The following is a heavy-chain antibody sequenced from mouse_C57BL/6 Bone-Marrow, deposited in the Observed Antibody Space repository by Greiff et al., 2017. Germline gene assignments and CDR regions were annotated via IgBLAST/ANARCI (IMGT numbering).Heavy chain of an antibody. D-gene: IGHD1-1*01. Sequence: DVQLVESGGGLVKPGGSLKLSCAASGFTFSDYGMHWVRQAPEKGQEWVAYISSGSSTIYYADTVKGRFTISRDNVKNNLFLQMTSLRSEDTAMYYSARQAGITTVVATDNWGQGTTLTVSS. J-gene: IGHJ2*01. V-gene: IGHV5-17*01. CDR2: ISSGSSTI. CDR1: GFTFSDYG. CDR3: ARQAGITTVVATDN.